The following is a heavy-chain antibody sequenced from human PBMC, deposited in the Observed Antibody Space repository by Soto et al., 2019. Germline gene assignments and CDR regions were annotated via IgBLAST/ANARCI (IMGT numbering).Heavy chain of an antibody. D-gene: IGHD3-3*01. CDR3: ARILFWLGYFGMDV. CDR1: GGSFSGYY. J-gene: IGHJ6*02. CDR2: INHSGST. Sequence: PSETLSLTCAVYGGSFSGYYWSWIRQPPGKGLEWIGEINHSGSTNYNPSLKSRVTISVDTSKNQFSLKLSSVTASDTAVYYCARILFWLGYFGMDVWGQGTTVTVSS. V-gene: IGHV4-34*01.